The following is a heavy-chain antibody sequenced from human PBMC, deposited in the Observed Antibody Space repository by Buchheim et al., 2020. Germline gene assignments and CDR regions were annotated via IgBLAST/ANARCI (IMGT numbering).Heavy chain of an antibody. V-gene: IGHV3-7*01. CDR3: ARVGRDSYDSSGYSRWFDP. Sequence: EVQLVESGGGLVQPGGSLRLSCAASGITFSSYWMSWVRQAPGKGLEWVANIKQDGSEKYYVDSVKGRFTISRDNAKNSLYLQMNSLRAEDTAVYYCARVGRDSYDSSGYSRWFDPWGQGTL. J-gene: IGHJ5*02. D-gene: IGHD3-22*01. CDR2: IKQDGSEK. CDR1: GITFSSYW.